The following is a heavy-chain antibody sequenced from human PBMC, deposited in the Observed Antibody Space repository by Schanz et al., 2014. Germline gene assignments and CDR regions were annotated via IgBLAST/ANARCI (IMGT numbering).Heavy chain of an antibody. V-gene: IGHV3-66*04. CDR1: TFTFSSDW. D-gene: IGHD6-13*01. CDR2: IFTDGRT. Sequence: EVQLVASGGGLVQPGGSLRLSCAASTFTFSSDWMSCVRQAPGRGLEWVSIIFTDGRTYYADSVKGRFTISRDNAKRSLFLQMNSLRVEDTAVYFCVSQTGSPNYWGQGTLVTVSS. CDR3: VSQTGSPNY. J-gene: IGHJ4*02.